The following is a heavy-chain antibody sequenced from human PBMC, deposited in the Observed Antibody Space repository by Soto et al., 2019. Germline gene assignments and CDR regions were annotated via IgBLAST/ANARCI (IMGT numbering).Heavy chain of an antibody. Sequence: EVQLSESGGGLVQPGGSLRLSCGDAGFTFSGSAVSWVRQAPGRGLEWVSGISGGGSTEYADSVKGRFGISGDNSKDTVYLYMNSLRDGDTAVYYCARQKGDIVARPPDHWGQGILVTVSS. CDR2: ISGGGST. D-gene: IGHD5-12*01. J-gene: IGHJ4*02. V-gene: IGHV3-23*01. CDR1: GFTFSGSA. CDR3: ARQKGDIVARPPDH.